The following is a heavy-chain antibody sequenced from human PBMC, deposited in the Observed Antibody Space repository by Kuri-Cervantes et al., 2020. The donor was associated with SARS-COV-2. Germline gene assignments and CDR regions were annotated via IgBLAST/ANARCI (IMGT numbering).Heavy chain of an antibody. CDR3: TRVDIVVVPALYYYYYYTDV. J-gene: IGHJ6*03. Sequence: GESLKISCTASGFTFGDYAMSWVRQAPGKGLEWVGFIRSKAYGGTTEYAASVKGRFTISRDDSKSIAYLQMNSLKTEDTAVYYCTRVDIVVVPALYYYYYYTDVWGKGTTVTVSS. CDR1: GFTFGDYA. D-gene: IGHD2-2*01. V-gene: IGHV3-49*04. CDR2: IRSKAYGGTT.